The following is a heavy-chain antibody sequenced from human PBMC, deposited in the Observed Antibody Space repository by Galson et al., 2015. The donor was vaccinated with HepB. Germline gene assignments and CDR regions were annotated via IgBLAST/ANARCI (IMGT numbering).Heavy chain of an antibody. V-gene: IGHV3-20*04. CDR3: ARVASDYGSGSYKAPPDY. D-gene: IGHD3-10*01. CDR1: GFTFDDYG. CDR2: INKNGATR. J-gene: IGHJ4*02. Sequence: SLRLSCAASGFTFDDYGMNWARHAPGKGLEWVSGINKNGATRGYADSVKGRFTISRDNAKNSLYLQMNSLTAGDTALYYCARVASDYGSGSYKAPPDYWGQGTLVTVSS.